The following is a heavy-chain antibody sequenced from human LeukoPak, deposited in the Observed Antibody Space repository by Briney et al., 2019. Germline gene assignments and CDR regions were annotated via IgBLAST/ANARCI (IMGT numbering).Heavy chain of an antibody. Sequence: PGGSLRLSCAASGFTFSGYSMNWVRQAPGKGLEWVSSIDSSSGYIYYADSVKGRFSISRDNAKNSLYLQMNSLRAEDTAVYYCARHYGSSRNFDSWGQGTMVTVSS. V-gene: IGHV3-21*01. D-gene: IGHD6-13*01. CDR1: GFTFSGYS. CDR2: IDSSSGYI. J-gene: IGHJ3*01. CDR3: ARHYGSSRNFDS.